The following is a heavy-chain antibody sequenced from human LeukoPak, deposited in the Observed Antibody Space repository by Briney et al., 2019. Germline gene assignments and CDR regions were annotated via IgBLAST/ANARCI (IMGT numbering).Heavy chain of an antibody. J-gene: IGHJ6*02. CDR2: VYYSGST. CDR1: GGSISTYY. D-gene: IGHD1-14*01. CDR3: ARGGTIKNGMDV. Sequence: SETLSLTCTASGGSISTYYWSWIRQPPGKGLEWIGYVYYSGSTNYNPSLESRVTISVDTSKNQFSLMLSSVTAADTAVYYCARGGTIKNGMDVWGQGTTVTVSS. V-gene: IGHV4-59*01.